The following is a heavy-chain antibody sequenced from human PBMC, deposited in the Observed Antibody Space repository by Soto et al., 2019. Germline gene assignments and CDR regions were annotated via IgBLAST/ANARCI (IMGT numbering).Heavy chain of an antibody. Sequence: ASVKVSCKASGYTFTSYAMHWVRQAPGQRFEWMGWINAGNGNTKYSQKFQGRVTITRDTSASTAYMELSSLRSEDTAVYYCARDPPHNWGSRRDAFDIWGQGTMVTVSS. J-gene: IGHJ3*02. V-gene: IGHV1-3*01. CDR1: GYTFTSYA. D-gene: IGHD7-27*01. CDR2: INAGNGNT. CDR3: ARDPPHNWGSRRDAFDI.